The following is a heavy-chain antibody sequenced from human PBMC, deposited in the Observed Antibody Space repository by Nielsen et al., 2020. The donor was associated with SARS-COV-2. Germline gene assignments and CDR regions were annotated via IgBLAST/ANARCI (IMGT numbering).Heavy chain of an antibody. CDR1: GGSISTYY. CDR2: MYNNGNT. Sequence: SETLSLTCTVSGGSISTYYWSWIRQPPGQGLEWIGYMYNNGNTNYNPSLKSRVTISVDTSKDQFSLKLSAVTAADTAVYYCARGRRAASVYYGLDVWGRGTTVTVSS. D-gene: IGHD6-25*01. V-gene: IGHV4-59*01. J-gene: IGHJ6*02. CDR3: ARGRRAASVYYGLDV.